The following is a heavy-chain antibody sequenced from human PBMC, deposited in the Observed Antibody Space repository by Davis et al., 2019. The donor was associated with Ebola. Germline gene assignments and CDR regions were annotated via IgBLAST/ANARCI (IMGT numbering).Heavy chain of an antibody. Sequence: PGGSLRLSCAASGFTFSSYSMNWVRQAPGKGLEWVSSISSSSSYIYYADSVKGRFTISRDNAKNSLYLQMNSLRDEDTAVYYCARGLGTRWRALDYWGQGTLVTVSS. V-gene: IGHV3-21*01. CDR3: ARGLGTRWRALDY. CDR1: GFTFSSYS. D-gene: IGHD1-1*01. J-gene: IGHJ4*02. CDR2: ISSSSSYI.